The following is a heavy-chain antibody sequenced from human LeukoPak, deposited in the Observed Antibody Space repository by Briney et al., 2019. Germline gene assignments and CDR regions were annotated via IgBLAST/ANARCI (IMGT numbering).Heavy chain of an antibody. CDR3: ARAPRVVDY. Sequence: GGSLRLSCAASGFTFDDYAMHWVRQAPGKGLEWVSGISWNGGSIGYADSVKGRFTISRDNAKNSLYLQMNSLRADDTAVYYCARAPRVVDYWGQGTLVTVSS. V-gene: IGHV3-9*01. CDR2: ISWNGGSI. CDR1: GFTFDDYA. J-gene: IGHJ4*02.